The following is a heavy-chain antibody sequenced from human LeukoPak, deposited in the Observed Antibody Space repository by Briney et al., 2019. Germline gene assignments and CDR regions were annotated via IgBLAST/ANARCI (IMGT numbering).Heavy chain of an antibody. Sequence: PSETLSLTCTVSGGSISSSHYYWGWIRQPPGKGLEWIGYIYHTGSTSYSPSLKSRVTISADTSQNQFSLKLSSVTAADTAVYYCARDREEFGVDAFDIWGQGTMVTVSS. V-gene: IGHV4-61*05. CDR2: IYHTGST. CDR1: GGSISSSHYY. D-gene: IGHD3-10*01. J-gene: IGHJ3*02. CDR3: ARDREEFGVDAFDI.